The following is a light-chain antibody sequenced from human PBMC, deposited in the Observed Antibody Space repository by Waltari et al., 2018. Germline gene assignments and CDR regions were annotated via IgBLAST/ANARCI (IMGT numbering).Light chain of an antibody. Sequence: IVMTQSPATLSVSPGERATLSCRASQSISTNLAWFQEKPGQAPRPLIYGASTRATGVPGRVMGSGAGTYFTLVISSLRSEDFAVYYCQHYDKWLRYSFGQGTKVEIK. CDR1: QSISTN. V-gene: IGKV3-15*01. CDR3: QHYDKWLRYS. J-gene: IGKJ2*01. CDR2: GAS.